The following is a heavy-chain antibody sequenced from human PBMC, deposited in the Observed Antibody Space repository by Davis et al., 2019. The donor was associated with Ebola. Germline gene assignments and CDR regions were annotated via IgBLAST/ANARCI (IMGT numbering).Heavy chain of an antibody. Sequence: GGSLRLSCAASGFTFSSYSMNWVRQAPGKGLEWVSYISSSGSTIYYADSVKGRFTISRDNAKNSLYLQMNSLRDEDTAVYYCARDRGHSSFYYYYYGMDVWGQGTTVTVSS. V-gene: IGHV3-48*02. J-gene: IGHJ6*02. CDR2: ISSSGSTI. D-gene: IGHD6-13*01. CDR1: GFTFSSYS. CDR3: ARDRGHSSFYYYYYGMDV.